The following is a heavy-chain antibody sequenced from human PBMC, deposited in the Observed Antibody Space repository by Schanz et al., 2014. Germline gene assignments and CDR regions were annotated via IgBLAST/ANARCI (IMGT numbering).Heavy chain of an antibody. CDR3: AREVGLYDRGWFDP. CDR1: GYTFSSYG. Sequence: QVQLVQSGAEVKKPGASVKVSCKASGYTFSSYGITWVRQAPGQGLEWMGWINGYNGHTLYAQRFQGRVTITADKSSDTAYMELSSLRSEDTAVYYCAREVGLYDRGWFDPWGQGTLXTVSS. J-gene: IGHJ5*02. CDR2: INGYNGHT. D-gene: IGHD3-22*01. V-gene: IGHV1-18*01.